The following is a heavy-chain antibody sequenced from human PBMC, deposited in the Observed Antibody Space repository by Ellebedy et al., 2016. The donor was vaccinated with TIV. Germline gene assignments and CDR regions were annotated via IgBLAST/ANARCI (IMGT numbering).Heavy chain of an antibody. Sequence: MPSETLSPTCALSGHSTTSGGYSWSWTRQPPGKGLDWNGYIYNTGTTFYNPSLKSRVTLSVATSKNQFPLVPSSVVAADTAMYYCARGRLRPLDAFDAWGQGTMVTISS. CDR3: ARGRLRPLDAFDA. J-gene: IGHJ3*01. V-gene: IGHV4-30-2*01. CDR1: GHSTTSGGYS. CDR2: IYNTGTT. D-gene: IGHD6-25*01.